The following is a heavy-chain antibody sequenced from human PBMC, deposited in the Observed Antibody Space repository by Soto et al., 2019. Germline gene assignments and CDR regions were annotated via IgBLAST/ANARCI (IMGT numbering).Heavy chain of an antibody. V-gene: IGHV3-53*01. CDR2: IYSGGST. D-gene: IGHD1-1*01. J-gene: IGHJ6*02. CDR1: GFTVSSNY. Sequence: GGSLRLSCAASGFTVSSNYMSWVRQAPGKGLEWVSVIYSGGSTYYADSVKGRFTISRDNSKNTLYLQMNSLRAEDTAVYYCASEIDVGQLYYYYGMDVWGQGTTVTVSS. CDR3: ASEIDVGQLYYYYGMDV.